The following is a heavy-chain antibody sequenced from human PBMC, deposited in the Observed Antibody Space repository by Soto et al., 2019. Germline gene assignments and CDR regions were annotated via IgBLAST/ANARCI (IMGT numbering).Heavy chain of an antibody. CDR2: INPSGGST. J-gene: IGHJ5*02. V-gene: IGHV1-46*01. CDR1: GYTFTSYY. Sequence: ASVKVSCKASGYTFTSYYMHWVRQAPGQGLEWMGIINPSGGSTSYAQKFQGRVTMTRDTSKNQFSLKLSSVTAADTAVYYCARVRSHGSWYPRWFDPWGQGTLVTVSS. CDR3: ARVRSHGSWYPRWFDP. D-gene: IGHD6-13*01.